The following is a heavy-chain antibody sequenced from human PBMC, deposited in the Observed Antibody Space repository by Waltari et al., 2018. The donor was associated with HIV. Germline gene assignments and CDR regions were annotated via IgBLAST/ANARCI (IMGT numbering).Heavy chain of an antibody. D-gene: IGHD3-22*01. CDR3: ARVHTYYYDSSGFDY. V-gene: IGHV4-61*01. J-gene: IGHJ4*02. CDR1: GGSVSSGSHY. CDR2: IYYSGTT. Sequence: QVQLQESGPGLVKPSETLSLTCTVSGGSVSSGSHYWSWIRQPPGKGLEWIGYIYYSGTTNYNPSLKRRVTISVDTSKNQFSLKLSSVTASDTAVYYWARVHTYYYDSSGFDYWGQGTLVTVSS.